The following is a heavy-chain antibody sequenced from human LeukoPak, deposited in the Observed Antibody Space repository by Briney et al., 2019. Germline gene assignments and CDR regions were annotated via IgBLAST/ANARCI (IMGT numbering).Heavy chain of an antibody. CDR2: MNPNSGNT. V-gene: IGHV1-8*01. CDR1: GYTFTSYD. CDR3: ARVIRSWYAFTLDP. D-gene: IGHD6-13*01. Sequence: AASVKVSCKASGYTFTSYDINWVRQATGQGLEWMGWMNPNSGNTGYAQKFQGRVTITRNTSISTAYMELSSLRSEDTAVYYCARVIRSWYAFTLDPWGQGTLVTVSS. J-gene: IGHJ5*02.